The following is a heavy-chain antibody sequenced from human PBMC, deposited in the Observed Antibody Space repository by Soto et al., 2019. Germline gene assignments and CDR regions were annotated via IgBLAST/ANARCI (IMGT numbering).Heavy chain of an antibody. V-gene: IGHV3-23*01. CDR2: ISGSGGST. J-gene: IGHJ4*02. D-gene: IGHD2-15*01. CDR3: AKDIVVVVAALIDY. CDR1: GFTFSSYA. Sequence: GGSLRLSCAASGFTFSSYAMSWVRQAPGKGLEWVSAISGSGGSTYYADSVKGRFSISRDNSKNTLYLQMNSLRAEDTAVYYCAKDIVVVVAALIDYWGQGTLVTVSS.